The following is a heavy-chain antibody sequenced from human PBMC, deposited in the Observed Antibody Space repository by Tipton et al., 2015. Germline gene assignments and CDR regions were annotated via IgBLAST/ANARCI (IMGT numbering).Heavy chain of an antibody. CDR2: IYHSGST. CDR3: ARGPDGGAFDI. Sequence: TLSLTCAVSGGSISSSNWWSWVRQPPGKGLEWIGEIYHSGSTNYNPSLESRVTISVDKSKNQFSLQLNSVTPEDTATYYCARGPDGGAFDIWGQGTMVTVSS. CDR1: GGSISSSNW. D-gene: IGHD3-10*01. J-gene: IGHJ3*02. V-gene: IGHV4-4*02.